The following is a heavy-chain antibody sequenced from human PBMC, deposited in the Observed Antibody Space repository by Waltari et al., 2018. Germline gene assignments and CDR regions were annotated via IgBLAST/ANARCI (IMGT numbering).Heavy chain of an antibody. Sequence: QVQLVQSGAEVKKPGSSVKVSCKASGGTFSSYAISWVGQAPGQGLEWMGGIIPIFGTANYAQKFQGRVTITTDESTSTAYMELSSLRSEDTAVYYCARLKGNNYDFWSGYYFDYWGQGTLVTVSS. CDR2: IIPIFGTA. CDR3: ARLKGNNYDFWSGYYFDY. V-gene: IGHV1-69*05. CDR1: GGTFSSYA. D-gene: IGHD3-3*01. J-gene: IGHJ4*02.